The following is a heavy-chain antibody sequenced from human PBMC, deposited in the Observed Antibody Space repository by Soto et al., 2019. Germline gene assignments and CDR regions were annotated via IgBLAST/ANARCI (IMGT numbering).Heavy chain of an antibody. J-gene: IGHJ6*02. CDR1: GFTFSGSA. V-gene: IGHV3-73*01. CDR2: IRSKANSYAT. Sequence: PGGSLRLSCAASGFTFSGSAMHWVRQASGKGLEWVGRIRSKANSYATAYAASVKGRFTISRDDSKNTAYLQMNSLKTEDTAVYYCLKGYCSSTICYVRYGMDVWGQGTTVTVSS. D-gene: IGHD2-2*01. CDR3: LKGYCSSTICYVRYGMDV.